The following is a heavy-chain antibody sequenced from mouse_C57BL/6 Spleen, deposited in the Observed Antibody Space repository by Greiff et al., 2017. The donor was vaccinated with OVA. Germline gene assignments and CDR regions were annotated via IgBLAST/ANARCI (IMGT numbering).Heavy chain of an antibody. CDR3: ARDSYGSSAWFAY. J-gene: IGHJ3*01. V-gene: IGHV1-7*01. CDR1: GYTFTSYW. D-gene: IGHD1-1*01. Sequence: VQLQQSGAELAKPGASVKLSCKASGYTFTSYWMHWVKQRPGQGLEWIGYINPSSGYTKYNQKVKDKATLTADKSSSTAYMQLSSLTYEDSAVYYCARDSYGSSAWFAYWGQGTLVTVSA. CDR2: INPSSGYT.